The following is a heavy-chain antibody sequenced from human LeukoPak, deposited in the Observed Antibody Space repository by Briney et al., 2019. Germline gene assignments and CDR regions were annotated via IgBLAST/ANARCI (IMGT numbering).Heavy chain of an antibody. Sequence: ASVKVSCKASGYTFTNYGISWVRQAPGQGLEWMGWISAYNGNTNYAQTLQGRVTMTTDTSTSTAYMELRSLRSDDTAVYYCARCHYYGSGNYVRVYSPDYWGQGTLVTVSS. J-gene: IGHJ4*02. CDR2: ISAYNGNT. CDR1: GYTFTNYG. CDR3: ARCHYYGSGNYVRVYSPDY. D-gene: IGHD3-10*01. V-gene: IGHV1-18*01.